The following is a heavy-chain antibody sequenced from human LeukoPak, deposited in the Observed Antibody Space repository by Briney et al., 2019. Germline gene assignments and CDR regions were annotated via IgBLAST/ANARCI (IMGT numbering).Heavy chain of an antibody. CDR1: GGSISSTSYY. CDR2: FYNSGST. CDR3: ARQDIWFGELVV. D-gene: IGHD3-10*01. Sequence: SETLSLTCTVSGGSISSTSYYWDWIRQPPGKGLEWIGNFYNSGSTHYSPSLKSRVTISVDTSKNQFSLKLRLVTAADTAVYYCARQDIWFGELVVWGQGTTVTVSS. J-gene: IGHJ6*02. V-gene: IGHV4-39*01.